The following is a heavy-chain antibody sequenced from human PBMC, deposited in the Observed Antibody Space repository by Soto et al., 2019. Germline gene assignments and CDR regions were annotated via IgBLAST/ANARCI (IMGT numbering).Heavy chain of an antibody. V-gene: IGHV4-39*01. Sequence: SETLSLTCTVSGGSISSSSYYWGWIRQPPGKGLEWIGSIYYSGSTYYNPSLKSRVTISVDTSKNQFSLKLSSVTAADTAVYYCARAYNWGWVGHFDYWGQGTLVTVSS. J-gene: IGHJ4*02. CDR2: IYYSGST. CDR1: GGSISSSSYY. D-gene: IGHD1-1*01. CDR3: ARAYNWGWVGHFDY.